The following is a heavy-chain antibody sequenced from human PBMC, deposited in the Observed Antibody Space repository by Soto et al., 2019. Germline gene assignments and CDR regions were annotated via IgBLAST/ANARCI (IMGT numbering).Heavy chain of an antibody. CDR2: ISGSGGST. J-gene: IGHJ4*02. V-gene: IGHV3-23*01. D-gene: IGHD1-1*01. Sequence: EVQLLESGGGLVQPGGSLRLSCAASGFTFSSYAMSWVRQAPGKGLEWVSAISGSGGSTYYADSVKGRFTISRDNSKNTVYLQMNSLRAEDTAVYYCANSRVHLERRLVVDYWGQGTLVTVSS. CDR3: ANSRVHLERRLVVDY. CDR1: GFTFSSYA.